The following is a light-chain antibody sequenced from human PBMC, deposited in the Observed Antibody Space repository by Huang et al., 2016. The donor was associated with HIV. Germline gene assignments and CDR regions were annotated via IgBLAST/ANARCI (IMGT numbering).Light chain of an antibody. J-gene: IGKJ2*01. V-gene: IGKV1-8*01. CDR1: QGISSY. CDR2: AAS. CDR3: QQYYSYPPYT. Sequence: AIRITQSPSSLSASTGDRVTITCRASQGISSYLAWYQQKPGKAPKLLIYAASTLQSGVPSRFSGSGAGTEFTLTIICLQSEDFATYYCQQYYSYPPYTFGQGTKLEIK.